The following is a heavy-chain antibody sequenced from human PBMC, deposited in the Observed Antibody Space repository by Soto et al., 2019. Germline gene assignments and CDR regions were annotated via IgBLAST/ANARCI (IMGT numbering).Heavy chain of an antibody. CDR3: ARTTAVPNTLRSRYFFDY. Sequence: PSETLSLTXSVSGGSVSNKTYYWSWIRQSPGKRLEWIGYVYYSGTTNYNPSLKSRVTISVDLSKNQFSLRLSSVTTADTALYYCARTTAVPNTLRSRYFFDYWGQGTLVTAPQ. V-gene: IGHV4-61*01. J-gene: IGHJ4*02. CDR1: GGSVSNKTYY. CDR2: VYYSGTT. D-gene: IGHD4-17*01.